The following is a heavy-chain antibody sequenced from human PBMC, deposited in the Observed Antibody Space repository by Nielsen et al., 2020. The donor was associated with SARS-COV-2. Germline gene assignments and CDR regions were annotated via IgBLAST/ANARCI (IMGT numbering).Heavy chain of an antibody. CDR2: IIPIFGTA. CDR1: GGTFSSYA. CDR3: ARGTYDYVWGSYRL. D-gene: IGHD3-16*02. Sequence: SVKVSCKASGGTFSSYAISWVRQAPGQGLEWMGGIIPIFGTAIYAQKFQGRVTITADESTSTAYMELSSLRSEDTAVYYCARGTYDYVWGSYRLWGQGTLVTVSS. J-gene: IGHJ4*02. V-gene: IGHV1-69*13.